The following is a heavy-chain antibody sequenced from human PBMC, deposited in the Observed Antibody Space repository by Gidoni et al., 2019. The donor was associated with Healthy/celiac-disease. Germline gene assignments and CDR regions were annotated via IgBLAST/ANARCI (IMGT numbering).Heavy chain of an antibody. V-gene: IGHV4-61*02. Sequence: QVQLQESGPGLVKPSQTLSLTCTVSGGSISSGSYYWSWIRQPAGKGLEWIGRIYTSGSTNYNPSLKSRVTISVDTSKNQFSLKLSSVTAADTAVYYCARSYYDYVWGNGANNWFDPWGQGTLVTVSS. J-gene: IGHJ5*02. CDR1: GGSISSGSYY. CDR2: IYTSGST. D-gene: IGHD3-16*01. CDR3: ARSYYDYVWGNGANNWFDP.